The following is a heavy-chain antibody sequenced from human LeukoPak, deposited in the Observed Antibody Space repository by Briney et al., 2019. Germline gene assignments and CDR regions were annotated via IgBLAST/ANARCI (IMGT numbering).Heavy chain of an antibody. CDR3: ARGPRGRGSTS. CDR2: INHSGST. D-gene: IGHD2-2*01. V-gene: IGHV4-34*01. Sequence: SETLSLTCAVYGGSFSGYYWSWIRQPPGKGPEWIGEINHSGSTNYNPSLKSRVTISVDTSKNQFSLKLSSVTAADTAVYYCARGPRGRGSTSWGQGTLVTVSS. CDR1: GGSFSGYY. J-gene: IGHJ4*02.